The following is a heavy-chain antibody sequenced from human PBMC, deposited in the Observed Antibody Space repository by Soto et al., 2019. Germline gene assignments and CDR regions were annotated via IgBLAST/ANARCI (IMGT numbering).Heavy chain of an antibody. Sequence: EVQLVESGGGLIQPGGSLRLSCAASGFTVSSNYMSWVRQAPGKGLEWVSVVYSGGSTYYADSVKGRFTISRDNSKNTLYLQMNSLRAEDTAVYYCATLPGPGDLLYYYYGMDVWGQGTTVTVSS. CDR2: VYSGGST. CDR3: ATLPGPGDLLYYYYGMDV. CDR1: GFTVSSNY. J-gene: IGHJ6*02. D-gene: IGHD3-16*01. V-gene: IGHV3-53*01.